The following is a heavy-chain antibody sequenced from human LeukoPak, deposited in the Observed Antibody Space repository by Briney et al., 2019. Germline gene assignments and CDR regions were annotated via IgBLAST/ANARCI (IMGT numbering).Heavy chain of an antibody. CDR1: GDSISSYY. J-gene: IGHJ4*02. CDR2: IYYSGGT. D-gene: IGHD3-16*01. CDR3: ARDRSLGIIDY. Sequence: SQTLSLTCLVSGDSISSYYWSWIRQPPGKGLEWIGYIYYSGGTNYNPSLKSRVTISVDASKNHFSLKLSSVTAADTAVYYCARDRSLGIIDYWGQGTLVTVS. V-gene: IGHV4-59*01.